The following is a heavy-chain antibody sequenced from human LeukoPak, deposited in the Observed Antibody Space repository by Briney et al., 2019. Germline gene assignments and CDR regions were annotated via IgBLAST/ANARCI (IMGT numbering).Heavy chain of an antibody. Sequence: GESLKISCKGSGYSFSTYWIGWVRQMPGKVLEWMGIIYPGDSDARYSPSFQGQVTISADKSISTAYLQWSSLKASDTAMYYCARHSSSWSFDYWGQGTLVTVSS. D-gene: IGHD6-13*01. CDR2: IYPGDSDA. CDR3: ARHSSSWSFDY. CDR1: GYSFSTYW. V-gene: IGHV5-51*01. J-gene: IGHJ4*02.